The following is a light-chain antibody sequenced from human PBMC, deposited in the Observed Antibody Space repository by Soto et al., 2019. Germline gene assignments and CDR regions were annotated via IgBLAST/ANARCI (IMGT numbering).Light chain of an antibody. CDR1: SSDVCGYKY. CDR2: DVT. CDR3: SSYTSTSTL. Sequence: QSVLTQPASVSGSPGQSITISCTGPSSDVCGYKYVSWYQLHPGTAPKLVIYDVTNRPSGVSNRFSGSKSGNTASLTISGLQAEDEAADFCSSYTSTSTLFGTGPTVTVL. V-gene: IGLV2-14*01. J-gene: IGLJ1*01.